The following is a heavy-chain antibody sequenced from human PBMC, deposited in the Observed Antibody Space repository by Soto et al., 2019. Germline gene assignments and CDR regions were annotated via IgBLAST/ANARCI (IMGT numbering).Heavy chain of an antibody. CDR3: IRDRTTITLFDD. D-gene: IGHD4-4*01. V-gene: IGHV3-74*01. J-gene: IGHJ4*02. CDR1: GFTFNMYW. CDR2: IKTDGTET. Sequence: PGGSLRLSCEGSGFTFNMYWMHWVRQDSVRGLEWISSIKTDGTETRYADSVRGRFRVSRDNAKNTVYLEMSGLRVEDTALYYCIRDRTTITLFDDWGQG.